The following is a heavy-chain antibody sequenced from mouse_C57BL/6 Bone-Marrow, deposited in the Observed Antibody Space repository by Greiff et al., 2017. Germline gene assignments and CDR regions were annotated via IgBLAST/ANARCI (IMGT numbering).Heavy chain of an antibody. CDR3: ARSGPLGRSFDY. Sequence: QVQLQQPGAELVKPGASVKMSCKASGYTFTSYWITWVKQRPGQGLEWIGDIYPTSGRTNYNEKFKSKAILTVDTSSNTASMQLSSLTSDDSAVFYCARSGPLGRSFDYWGRGTTLTGSS. V-gene: IGHV1-55*01. J-gene: IGHJ2*01. CDR1: GYTFTSYW. D-gene: IGHD4-1*01. CDR2: IYPTSGRT.